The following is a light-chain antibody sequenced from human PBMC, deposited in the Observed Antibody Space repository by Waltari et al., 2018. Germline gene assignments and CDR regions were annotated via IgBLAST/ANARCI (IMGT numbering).Light chain of an antibody. CDR3: CSYAGTPRVV. CDR1: NNDIGSYNL. V-gene: IGLV2-23*02. Sequence: QSALTQPASVSGSPGQSITISCTGTNNDIGSYNLVSWYQQHQGKAPKVIIFEVNKRPSGVSNRFSGSKSGNTASLTVSGLHPEDEADYYCCSYAGTPRVVFGGGTKLTVL. CDR2: EVN. J-gene: IGLJ2*01.